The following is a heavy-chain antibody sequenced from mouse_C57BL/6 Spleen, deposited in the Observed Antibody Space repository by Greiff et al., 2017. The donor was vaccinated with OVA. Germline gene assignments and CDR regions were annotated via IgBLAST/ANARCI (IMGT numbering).Heavy chain of an antibody. Sequence: EVKLVESGPELVKPGASVKISCKASGYSFTGYYMNWVKQSPEKSLEWIGEINPSTGGTTYNQKFKAKATLTVDKSSSTAYMQLKSLTSEDSAVYYCARRDSYAMDYWGQGTSVTVSS. CDR2: INPSTGGT. CDR1: GYSFTGYY. J-gene: IGHJ4*01. V-gene: IGHV1-42*01. CDR3: ARRDSYAMDY.